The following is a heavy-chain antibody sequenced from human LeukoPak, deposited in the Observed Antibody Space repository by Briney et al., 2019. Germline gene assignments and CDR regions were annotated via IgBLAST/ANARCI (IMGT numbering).Heavy chain of an antibody. D-gene: IGHD5-24*01. CDR2: IYTSGST. CDR1: GGSISSGSYY. J-gene: IGHJ4*02. V-gene: IGHV4-61*02. Sequence: PSETLSLTCTVSGGSISSGSYYWSWIRQPAGKGLEWIGRIYTSGSTNYNPSLKSRVTISVDTSKNQFSLKLSSVTAADTAVYYCARASRDGYNSFDYWGQGTLVTVSS. CDR3: ARASRDGYNSFDY.